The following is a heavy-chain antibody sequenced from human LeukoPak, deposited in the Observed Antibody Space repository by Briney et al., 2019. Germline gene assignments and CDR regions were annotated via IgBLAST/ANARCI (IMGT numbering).Heavy chain of an antibody. CDR2: IYYSGST. D-gene: IGHD6-19*01. V-gene: IGHV4-39*01. CDR3: ARYSSGWFDY. Sequence: TFSNYWMSWVRQAPGKGLEWIGSIYYSGSTYYNPSLKSRVTISVDTSKNQFSLKLSSVTAADTAVYYCARYSSGWFDYWGQGTLVTVSS. J-gene: IGHJ4*02. CDR1: TFSNYW.